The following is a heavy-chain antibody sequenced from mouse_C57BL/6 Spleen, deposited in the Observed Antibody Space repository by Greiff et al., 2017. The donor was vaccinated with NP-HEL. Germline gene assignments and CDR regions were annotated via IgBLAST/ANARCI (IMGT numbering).Heavy chain of an antibody. J-gene: IGHJ3*01. V-gene: IGHV5-4*01. D-gene: IGHD2-1*01. CDR3: ARDAGGNYSPFAY. Sequence: EVMLVESGGGLVKPGGSLKLSCAASGFTFSSYAMSWVRQTPEKRLEWVATISDGGSYTYYPDNVKGRFTISRDNAKNNLYLQMSHLKSEDTAMYYCARDAGGNYSPFAYWGQGTLVTVSA. CDR1: GFTFSSYA. CDR2: ISDGGSYT.